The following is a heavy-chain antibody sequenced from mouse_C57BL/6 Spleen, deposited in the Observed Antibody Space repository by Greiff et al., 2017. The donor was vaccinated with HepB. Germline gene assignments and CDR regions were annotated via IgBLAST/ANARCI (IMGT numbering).Heavy chain of an antibody. J-gene: IGHJ4*01. CDR1: GYAFTNYL. Sequence: VQLQQSGAELVRPGTSVKVSCKASGYAFTNYLIEWVKQRPGQGLEWIGVINPGSGGTNYNEKFKGKATLTADKSSSTAYMQLSSLTSEDSAVYFCAREEGDYWGQGTSVTVSS. CDR2: INPGSGGT. CDR3: AREEGDY. V-gene: IGHV1-54*01.